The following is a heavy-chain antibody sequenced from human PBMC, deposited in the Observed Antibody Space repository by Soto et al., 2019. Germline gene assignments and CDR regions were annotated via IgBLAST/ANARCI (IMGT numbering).Heavy chain of an antibody. J-gene: IGHJ3*01. CDR1: GFTFSSSE. CDR3: ARRASR. Sequence: GGSLRLSCAASGFTFSSSEMYWVRQAPGKGLEWVSYIHPSGQPIFYADSVKGRFTISRDNAKNSLYLQTSSLRAEDSAVYYCARRASRWGQGTMVTVSS. CDR2: IHPSGQPI. D-gene: IGHD1-26*01. V-gene: IGHV3-48*03.